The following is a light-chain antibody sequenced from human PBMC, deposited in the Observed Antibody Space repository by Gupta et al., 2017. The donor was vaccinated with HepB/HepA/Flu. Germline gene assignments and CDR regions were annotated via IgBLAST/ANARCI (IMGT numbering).Light chain of an antibody. CDR1: QSVSTN. V-gene: IGKV3-15*01. CDR2: GRS. J-gene: IGKJ1*01. CDR3: QQDHYCPVT. Sequence: EIVTTQSPATLSVSPGEGATLSCRASQSVSTNLAWYQQKPGQAPRLLIYGRSTRAAGIPARFSGSGSGTEFTLTITSLQSEDFAIYYCQQDHYCPVTFGQGTKVEIK.